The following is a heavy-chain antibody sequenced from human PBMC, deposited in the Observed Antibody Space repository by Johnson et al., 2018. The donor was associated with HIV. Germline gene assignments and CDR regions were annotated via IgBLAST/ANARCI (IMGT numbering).Heavy chain of an antibody. J-gene: IGHJ3*01. D-gene: IGHD3-16*01. CDR2: IKQDGSEK. CDR1: GFTFSTYW. V-gene: IGHV3-7*03. Sequence: EVQLVESGGGLVQPGGSLRLSCAVSGFTFSTYWMSWVRQVPGKGLEWVANIKQDGSEKYYVDSVKGRFTISRDNVKNLMYLQMNSLRAEDTAIYYCAKDGGSWGQGTMVTVSS. CDR3: AKDGGS.